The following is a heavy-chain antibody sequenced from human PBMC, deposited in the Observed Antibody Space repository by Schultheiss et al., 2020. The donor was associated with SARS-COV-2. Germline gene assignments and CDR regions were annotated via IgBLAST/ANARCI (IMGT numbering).Heavy chain of an antibody. Sequence: GESLKISCEGSGYSFTNYWIVWVRQMPGKGLEWMGIIYPGDSDTRYSPSFQGQVTMSADKSVNTAYLQWNSLKASDTAIYYCARRGLVPGTINYYALDVWGQGTTGTVSS. J-gene: IGHJ6*02. CDR3: ARRGLVPGTINYYALDV. V-gene: IGHV5-51*01. CDR1: GYSFTNYW. D-gene: IGHD2-2*01. CDR2: IYPGDSDT.